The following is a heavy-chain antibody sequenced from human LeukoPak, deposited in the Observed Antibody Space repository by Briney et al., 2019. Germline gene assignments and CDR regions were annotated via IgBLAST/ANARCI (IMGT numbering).Heavy chain of an antibody. D-gene: IGHD3-22*01. V-gene: IGHV4-59*01. CDR1: GGSISSYY. J-gene: IGHJ4*02. CDR2: IYYSGST. CDR3: ARWGHFDTSGYFVVDY. Sequence: PSETLSLTCTVSGGSISSYYWSWIRQPPGKGLEWIGYIYYSGSTNYNPSLQSRVSTSIDTSKKHFSLNLRSVTAVDTAVYYCARWGHFDTSGYFVVDYWGQGTLVTVSS.